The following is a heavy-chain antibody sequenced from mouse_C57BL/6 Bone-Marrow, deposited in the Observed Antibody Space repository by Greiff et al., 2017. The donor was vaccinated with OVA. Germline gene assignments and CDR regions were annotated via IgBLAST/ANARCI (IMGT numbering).Heavy chain of an antibody. J-gene: IGHJ2*01. CDR1: GYTFTSYW. Sequence: QVQLQQPGAELVKPGASVKLSCKASGYTFTSYWMHWVKQRPGQGLEWIGMIHPNSGSTNYNEKFKSKATLTVDKSSSTAYMQLSSLTSEDSAVDYCARRGYYYGSSQLWGQGTTLTVSS. V-gene: IGHV1-64*01. CDR3: ARRGYYYGSSQL. D-gene: IGHD1-1*01. CDR2: IHPNSGST.